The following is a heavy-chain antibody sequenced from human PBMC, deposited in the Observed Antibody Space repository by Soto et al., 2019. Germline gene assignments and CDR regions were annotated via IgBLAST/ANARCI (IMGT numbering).Heavy chain of an antibody. CDR2: ISGSGGST. CDR1: GFTFSSYA. CDR3: AKDKIITMIVVATHGMDV. Sequence: GGSLRLSCAASGFTFSSYAMSWVRQAPGKGLEWVSAISGSGGSTYYADSVKGRFAISRDNSKNTLYLQMNSLRAEDTAVYYCAKDKIITMIVVATHGMDVWGQGTTVTVSS. J-gene: IGHJ6*02. V-gene: IGHV3-23*01. D-gene: IGHD3-22*01.